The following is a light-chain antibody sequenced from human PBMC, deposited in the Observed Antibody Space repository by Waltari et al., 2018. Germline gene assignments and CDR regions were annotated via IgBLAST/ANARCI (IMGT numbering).Light chain of an antibody. J-gene: IGLJ1*01. CDR1: SSDVGGYNY. CDR2: EVN. CDR3: SSYTISSTLV. V-gene: IGLV2-14*01. Sequence: QSALTQPAFVSGSPGQSITISCTGTSSDVGGYNYVSWYQQHPGKAPKLIIYEVNNRPSGISNRFSGSKSGTTASLTISGLQAEDEADYYCSSYTISSTLVFGTGTKVTVV.